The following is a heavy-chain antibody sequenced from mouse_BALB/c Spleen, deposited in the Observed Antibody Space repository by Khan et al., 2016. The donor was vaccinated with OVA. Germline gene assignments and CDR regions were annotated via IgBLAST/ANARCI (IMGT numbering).Heavy chain of an antibody. CDR1: GFTFSDFY. Sequence: EVKLVESGGGLVQPGGSLRLSCATSGFTFSDFYMEWVRQPPGKRLEWIASSRNKANDSTTEYSATVKVRFIVSRSTCQSILYLQMNALRAEDTAIYYCARDYPAGFAYWGQGTLVTVSA. V-gene: IGHV7-1*02. J-gene: IGHJ3*01. CDR2: SRNKANDSTT. CDR3: ARDYPAGFAY.